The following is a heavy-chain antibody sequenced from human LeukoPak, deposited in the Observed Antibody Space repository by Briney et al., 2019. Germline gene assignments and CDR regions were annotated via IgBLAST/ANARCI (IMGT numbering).Heavy chain of an antibody. CDR1: GFTFSSYS. Sequence: GGSLGLSCAASGFTFSSYSMSWVRQAPGRGLEWVSIIYSGGSAYYADSVKGRFTISRDNSKNTLYLQMNSLRAEDTAVYYCARDDRERVLYGMDVWGQGTTVTVSS. CDR2: IYSGGSA. J-gene: IGHJ6*02. CDR3: ARDDRERVLYGMDV. V-gene: IGHV3-53*01. D-gene: IGHD2-8*02.